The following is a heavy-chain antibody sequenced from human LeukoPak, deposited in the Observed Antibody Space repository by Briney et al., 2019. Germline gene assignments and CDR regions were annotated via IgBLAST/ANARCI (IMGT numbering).Heavy chain of an antibody. CDR3: AKAVDIVVVPAANYFDY. V-gene: IGHV3-23*01. CDR1: GFTFSSYA. Sequence: GGSLRLSCAASGFTFSSYAMSWVRQAPGKGLEWVSAISGSGGSTYYADSVKGRFTISRDNSKNTLYLQMNSLRAEDTAVYYGAKAVDIVVVPAANYFDYWGQGTLVTVSS. J-gene: IGHJ4*02. D-gene: IGHD2-2*01. CDR2: ISGSGGST.